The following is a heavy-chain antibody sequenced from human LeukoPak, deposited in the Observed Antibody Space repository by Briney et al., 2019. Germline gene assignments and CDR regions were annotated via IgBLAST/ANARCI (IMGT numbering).Heavy chain of an antibody. V-gene: IGHV3-7*01. CDR1: GFTFSSYW. J-gene: IGHJ5*02. Sequence: GGSLRLSCAASGFTFSSYWMSWVRQAPGKGLEWVANIKQDGSEKYYVDSVKGRFTISRDNAKNSLYLQMDSLRAEDTAVYYCARIREGYCSSTSCLNWFDPWGQGTLVTVSS. CDR3: ARIREGYCSSTSCLNWFDP. CDR2: IKQDGSEK. D-gene: IGHD2-2*01.